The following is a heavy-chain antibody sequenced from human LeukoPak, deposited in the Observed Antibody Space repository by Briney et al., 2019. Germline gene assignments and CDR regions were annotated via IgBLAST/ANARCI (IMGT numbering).Heavy chain of an antibody. CDR2: IRYDGSNK. J-gene: IGHJ4*02. V-gene: IGHV3-30*02. CDR3: AKDFGSGWYSYYFDY. D-gene: IGHD6-19*01. Sequence: GGSLRPSCAASGFTFSSYGMHWVRQAPGKGLEWVAFIRYDGSNKYYADSVKGRFTISRDNSKNTLYLQMNSLRAEDTAVYYCAKDFGSGWYSYYFDYWGQGTLVTVSS. CDR1: GFTFSSYG.